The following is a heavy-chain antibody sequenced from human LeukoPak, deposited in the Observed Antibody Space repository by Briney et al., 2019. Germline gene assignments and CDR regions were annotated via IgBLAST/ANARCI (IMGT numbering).Heavy chain of an antibody. CDR3: ARGLLNGSRRFDY. D-gene: IGHD1-26*01. V-gene: IGHV4-39*07. CDR1: GGSISSGGYY. J-gene: IGHJ4*02. Sequence: PSETLSLTCTVSGGSISSGGYYWSWIRQPPGKGLAWIGEINHSGSTNYNPSLKSRVTISVDTSKNQFSLKLSSVTAADTAVYYCARGLLNGSRRFDYWGQGTLVTVSS. CDR2: INHSGST.